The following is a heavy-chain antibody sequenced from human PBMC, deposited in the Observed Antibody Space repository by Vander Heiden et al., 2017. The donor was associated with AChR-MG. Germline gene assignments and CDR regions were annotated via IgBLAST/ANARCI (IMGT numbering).Heavy chain of an antibody. J-gene: IGHJ4*02. D-gene: IGHD3-16*02. V-gene: IGHV3-23*01. Sequence: EVRLLETGGGLVQPGGSLRIPCVGSGFLFNNFAMSWVRQAPGKGLEWLSSISGSGSHTFYADSVRGRFTISRDTSKNTLYLQMSSLQDGDTALYYCVKEFDSVWGSYRPLDFWGQGTLVTVSS. CDR2: ISGSGSHT. CDR1: GFLFNNFA. CDR3: VKEFDSVWGSYRPLDF.